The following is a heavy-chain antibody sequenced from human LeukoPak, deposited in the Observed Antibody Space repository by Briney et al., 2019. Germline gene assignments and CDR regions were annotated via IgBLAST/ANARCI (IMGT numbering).Heavy chain of an antibody. CDR2: MNPNSGNT. CDR3: ARGGGPYDYVWGSYRYTESYYYGMDV. V-gene: IGHV1-8*01. J-gene: IGHJ6*02. Sequence: ASVKVSCKASGYTFTSYDINWVRQATGQGLEWMGWMNPNSGNTGYAQKFQGRVTMTRNTSISTAYMELSSLRSEDTAVYYCARGGGPYDYVWGSYRYTESYYYGMDVWGQGTTVTVSS. CDR1: GYTFTSYD. D-gene: IGHD3-16*02.